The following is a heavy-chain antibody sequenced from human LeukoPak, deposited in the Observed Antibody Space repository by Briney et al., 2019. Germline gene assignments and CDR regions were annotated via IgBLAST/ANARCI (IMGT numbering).Heavy chain of an antibody. CDR3: TRKGNDFWSGYSGWFDP. CDR2: IRSKAYGGTT. CDR1: GFTFDDYG. D-gene: IGHD3-3*01. J-gene: IGHJ5*02. Sequence: PGGSLRLSCAASGFTFDDYGMSWVRQAPGKGLEWVGFIRSKAYGGTTEYAASVKGRFTISRDDSKSIAYLQMNSLKTEDTAVYYCTRKGNDFWSGYSGWFDPWGQGTLVTVSS. V-gene: IGHV3-49*04.